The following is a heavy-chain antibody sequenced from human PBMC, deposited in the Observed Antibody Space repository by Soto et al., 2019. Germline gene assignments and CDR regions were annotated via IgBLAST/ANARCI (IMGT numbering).Heavy chain of an antibody. CDR3: ARDPTYYDILTGYARRGYGMDV. D-gene: IGHD3-9*01. CDR2: ISAYNGNT. Sequence: QVQLVQSGAEVKKPGASVKVSCKASGYTFTSYGISWVRQAPGQGLEWMGWISAYNGNTNYAQKLQGRVTMTPDTSTSTAYMELRSLRSDDTAVYYCARDPTYYDILTGYARRGYGMDVWGQGTTVTVSS. J-gene: IGHJ6*02. CDR1: GYTFTSYG. V-gene: IGHV1-18*01.